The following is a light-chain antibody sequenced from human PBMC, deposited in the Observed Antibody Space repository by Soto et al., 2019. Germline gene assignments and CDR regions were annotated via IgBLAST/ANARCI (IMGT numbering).Light chain of an antibody. V-gene: IGKV3-20*01. J-gene: IGKJ4*01. CDR2: GAS. CDR3: QQYGGSPLT. CDR1: QSVRSNY. Sequence: EIVLTQSPGTLSLSPGERATLSCRASQSVRSNYLAWYQHKPGLAPRLLISGASSRATGIPDRFSGSGSGTDFTLTISRLAPEDFAVYFCQQYGGSPLTFGGGTKVEIK.